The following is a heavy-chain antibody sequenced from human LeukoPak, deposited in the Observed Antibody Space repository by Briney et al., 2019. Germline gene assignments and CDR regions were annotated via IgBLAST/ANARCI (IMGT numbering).Heavy chain of an antibody. D-gene: IGHD6-13*01. J-gene: IGHJ4*02. CDR3: ARDGSLSSSWYLY. Sequence: GGSLRLSCAASGFTFSSYSMNWVRQAPGKGLEWVSSISSSSSYIYYADSVKGRFTISRDNAKNSLYLQMSSLRAEDTAVYYCARDGSLSSSWYLYWGQGTLVTVSS. CDR1: GFTFSSYS. CDR2: ISSSSSYI. V-gene: IGHV3-21*01.